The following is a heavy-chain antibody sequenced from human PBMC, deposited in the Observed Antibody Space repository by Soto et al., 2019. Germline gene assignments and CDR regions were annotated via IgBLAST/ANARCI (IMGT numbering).Heavy chain of an antibody. CDR1: GGSISSGAYY. J-gene: IGHJ3*01. CDR2: ISYTGST. V-gene: IGHV4-31*03. Sequence: QMQLQESGPGLVKPSQTLSLTCTVSGGSISSGAYYWHWVRQHPGEGLEWIGYISYTGSTYYTPSLKSRLTISMDTPKNHFSLRLTSVTVADTAVYYCARESSDSDTYFSDAFHLWGLGTMVTVSS. CDR3: ARESSDSDTYFSDAFHL. D-gene: IGHD3-3*01.